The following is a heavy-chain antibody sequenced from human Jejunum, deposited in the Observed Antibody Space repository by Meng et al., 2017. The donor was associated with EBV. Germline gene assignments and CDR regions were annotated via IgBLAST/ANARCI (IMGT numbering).Heavy chain of an antibody. D-gene: IGHD2-15*01. CDR2: ISAYNGNT. J-gene: IGHJ4*02. CDR1: GYTFTNYG. Sequence: VNGGQPVAELKEPWASVKVSCKASGYTFTNYGVSWVRQAPGQGLEWMGWISAYNGNTDYAQKLQGRVTMTTDTPTSTAYMELRSLRSDDTAVYYCTILSHCDGGICYSYDYWGQGTLVTVSS. CDR3: TILSHCDGGICYSYDY. V-gene: IGHV1-18*01.